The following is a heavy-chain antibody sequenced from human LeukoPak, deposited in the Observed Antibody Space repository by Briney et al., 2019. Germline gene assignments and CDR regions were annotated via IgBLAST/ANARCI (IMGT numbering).Heavy chain of an antibody. CDR3: ARARSGATYYFDY. CDR1: GFTVNSNY. CDR2: IYSGGST. Sequence: PGGSLRLSCAASGFTVNSNYMSWVRQAPGKGLEWVSVIYSGGSTYYADSVKGRFTISRDNSKNTLYLQMNSLRAEDTAVYYCARARSGATYYFDYWGQGTLVTVSS. J-gene: IGHJ4*02. D-gene: IGHD2-15*01. V-gene: IGHV3-66*01.